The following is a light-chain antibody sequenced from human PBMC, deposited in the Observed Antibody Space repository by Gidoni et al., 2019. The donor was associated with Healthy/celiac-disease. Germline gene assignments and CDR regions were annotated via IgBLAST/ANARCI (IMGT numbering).Light chain of an antibody. Sequence: DIQLTQSPSFLSASVGDRVTITCRASQGISSYLAWYQQKPGKAPKLLIYAASTLQSGVPSRLSGSGSGTEFTLTISSLQPEDFSTYYCQQLNSYSYTFGQXTKLEIK. CDR3: QQLNSYSYT. J-gene: IGKJ2*01. CDR1: QGISSY. V-gene: IGKV1-9*01. CDR2: AAS.